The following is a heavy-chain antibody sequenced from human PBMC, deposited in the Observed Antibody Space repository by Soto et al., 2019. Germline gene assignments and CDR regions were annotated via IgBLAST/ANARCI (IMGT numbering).Heavy chain of an antibody. CDR1: GFTFSTFA. V-gene: IGHV3-23*01. CDR2: ISSSGGNS. Sequence: GGSLRLSCAASGFTFSTFAMSWVRQAPGKGLEWVSVISSSGGNSYYADSVKGRFTMSRDNSKNTLYLQMNSLRAEDTAVYYCAKDRPLYHYDTTGYFAPLDSWGQGTLVTVSS. CDR3: AKDRPLYHYDTTGYFAPLDS. J-gene: IGHJ4*02. D-gene: IGHD3-22*01.